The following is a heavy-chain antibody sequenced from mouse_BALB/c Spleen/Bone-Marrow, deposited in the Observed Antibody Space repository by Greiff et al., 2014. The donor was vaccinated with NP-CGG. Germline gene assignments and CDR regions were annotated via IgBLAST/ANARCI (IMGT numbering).Heavy chain of an antibody. J-gene: IGHJ1*01. CDR3: ARSADWYFDV. CDR2: ISYSGST. V-gene: IGHV3-2*02. CDR1: GYSITSDYA. Sequence: EVQLQQSGPGLVKPSQSLSLTCTVTGYSITSDYAWHWIRQFPGNKLEWMGYISYSGSTSYSPYLKSRISITRDTSKNQFFLQLNSVTNEDTATYYCARSADWYFDVWGAGTTVTVSS.